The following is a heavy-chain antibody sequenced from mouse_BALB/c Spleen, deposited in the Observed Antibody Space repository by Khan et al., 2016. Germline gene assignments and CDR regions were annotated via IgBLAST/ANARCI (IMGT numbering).Heavy chain of an antibody. J-gene: IGHJ4*01. CDR2: IDPENGDI. V-gene: IGHV14-4*02. Sequence: VQLQQSGAELVRSGASVKLSCTTSGFTIKDYYIHWVKQRPEQGLEWIGWIDPENGDIDYGPKFQGQATVSADTSSNTAYLQLISLTSEDTAVYYCSARYYGDDYALDYWGQGTSVTVSS. CDR1: GFTIKDYY. D-gene: IGHD2-13*01. CDR3: SARYYGDDYALDY.